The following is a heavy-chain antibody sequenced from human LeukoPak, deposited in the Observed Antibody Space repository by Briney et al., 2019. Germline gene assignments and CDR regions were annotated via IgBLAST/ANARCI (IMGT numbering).Heavy chain of an antibody. V-gene: IGHV3-48*03. J-gene: IGHJ4*02. CDR2: ISSSGSTI. Sequence: GGSLRLSCAASGFTFSSYKMNWVRQAPGKGLEWVSYISSSGSTIYYADSVKGRFTISRDNAKNSLYLQMNSLRAEDTAVYYCARGRALYYYDSSGYYYWGQGTLVTVSS. D-gene: IGHD3-22*01. CDR1: GFTFSSYK. CDR3: ARGRALYYYDSSGYYY.